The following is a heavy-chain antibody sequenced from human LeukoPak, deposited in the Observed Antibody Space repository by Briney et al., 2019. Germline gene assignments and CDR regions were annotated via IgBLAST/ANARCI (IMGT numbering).Heavy chain of an antibody. CDR1: GDSVSSNSVS. Sequence: SQTLSLTCAISGDSVSSNSVSWNWIRQSPSRGLEWLGRTYYRSKWYNNYALSVKSRITINPDTSKNQFSLQLNSVTPEDTAVYYCAREGHNWNYDCFDSWGQGILVTVSS. CDR2: TYYRSKWYN. D-gene: IGHD1-7*01. CDR3: AREGHNWNYDCFDS. J-gene: IGHJ4*02. V-gene: IGHV6-1*01.